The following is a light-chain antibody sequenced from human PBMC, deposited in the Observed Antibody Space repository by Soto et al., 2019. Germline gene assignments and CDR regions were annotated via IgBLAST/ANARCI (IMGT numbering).Light chain of an antibody. V-gene: IGLV1-44*01. CDR3: AAWDDSLIGPV. J-gene: IGLJ2*01. Sequence: QSVLTQAPSASGIPGQRVTISCSGSTSNIGRYGVDWYQHLPGTAPKLLIYSNNERPSGVPDRFSGSQSGTSASLAISGLQSEDEADYYCAAWDDSLIGPVFGGGTKRTVL. CDR2: SNN. CDR1: TSNIGRYG.